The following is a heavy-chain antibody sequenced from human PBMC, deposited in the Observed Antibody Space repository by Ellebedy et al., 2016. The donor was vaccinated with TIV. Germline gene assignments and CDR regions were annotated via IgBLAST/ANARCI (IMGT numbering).Heavy chain of an antibody. J-gene: IGHJ3*02. CDR2: ISYDGRNK. CDR1: GFTFSNCA. Sequence: GESLKISCAASGFTFSNCAIHWVRQAPGKGLEWVAAISYDGRNKYYVDSVKGRFTISRDNSKNTLYLQMNSLRAEDTAVYYCSYDSSGYDAFDIWGQGTMVTVSS. CDR3: SYDSSGYDAFDI. D-gene: IGHD3-22*01. V-gene: IGHV3-30*03.